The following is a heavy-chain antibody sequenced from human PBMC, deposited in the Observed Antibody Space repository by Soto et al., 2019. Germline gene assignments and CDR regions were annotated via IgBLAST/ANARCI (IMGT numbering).Heavy chain of an antibody. J-gene: IGHJ4*01. Sequence: EVQLLESGGGLVQPGGSLRLSCAASGFTFSSYAMSWVRQAPGKGLEWVSTTSRSGGSTYYADSVKGRFTISRDNSKNTFYLQMNSLRAEDMAVYYCAKDGGYGSGSYYSDDWGHGTLVTVSS. D-gene: IGHD3-10*01. CDR3: AKDGGYGSGSYYSDD. V-gene: IGHV3-23*01. CDR2: TSRSGGST. CDR1: GFTFSSYA.